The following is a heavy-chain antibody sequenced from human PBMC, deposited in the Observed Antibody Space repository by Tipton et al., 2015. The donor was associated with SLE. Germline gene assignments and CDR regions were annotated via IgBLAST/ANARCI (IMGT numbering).Heavy chain of an antibody. D-gene: IGHD2-15*01. CDR1: GFTFSSYW. V-gene: IGHV3-21*01. J-gene: IGHJ3*02. CDR3: AMGNFRWWNAFDI. CDR2: ISSSSSYI. Sequence: SLRLSCAASGFTFSSYWMHWVRQAPGKGLEWVSSISSSSSYIYYADSVKGRFTISRDNAKNSLYLQMNSLRAEDTAVYYCAMGNFRWWNAFDIWGQGTMVTVSS.